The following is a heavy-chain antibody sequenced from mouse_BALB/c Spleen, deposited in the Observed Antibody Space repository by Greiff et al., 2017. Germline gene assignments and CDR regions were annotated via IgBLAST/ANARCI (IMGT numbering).Heavy chain of an antibody. CDR1: GYTFTSYY. D-gene: IGHD2-12*01. CDR2: INPSNGGT. CDR3: TRDDEFAY. J-gene: IGHJ3*01. V-gene: IGHV1S81*02. Sequence: VQLQQSGAELVKPGASVKLSCKASGYTFTSYYMYWVKQRPGQGLEWIGEINPSNGGTNFNEKFKSKATLTVDKSSSTAYMQLSSLTSEDSAVYYCTRDDEFAYWGQGTLVTVSA.